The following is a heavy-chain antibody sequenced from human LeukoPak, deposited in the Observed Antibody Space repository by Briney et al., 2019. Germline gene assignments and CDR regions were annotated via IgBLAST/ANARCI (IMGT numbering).Heavy chain of an antibody. J-gene: IGHJ4*02. V-gene: IGHV3-72*01. CDR2: SRKKANSYTT. CDR1: GFTFSDHY. D-gene: IGHD6-13*01. Sequence: GGSLRLSCAASGFTFSDHYMDWVRQAPGKGLEWVGRSRKKANSYTTEYAASVKGRFTITRDDSDNSLYLQMNSLKTEDTAVYYCVRGISSSWSHFDSWGQGTLVTVSS. CDR3: VRGISSSWSHFDS.